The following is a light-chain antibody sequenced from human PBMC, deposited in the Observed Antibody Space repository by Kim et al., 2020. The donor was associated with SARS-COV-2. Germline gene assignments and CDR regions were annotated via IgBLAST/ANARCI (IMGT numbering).Light chain of an antibody. CDR2: YDS. J-gene: IGLJ3*02. V-gene: IGLV3-21*04. Sequence: APGKTARITCEGNNIGSKSVHWYQQKPGQAPVLVIYYDSDRPSGIPARFSGSNSGNTATLTISRVEAGDEADYYCQVWDSSSDHWVFGGGTQLTVL. CDR1: NIGSKS. CDR3: QVWDSSSDHWV.